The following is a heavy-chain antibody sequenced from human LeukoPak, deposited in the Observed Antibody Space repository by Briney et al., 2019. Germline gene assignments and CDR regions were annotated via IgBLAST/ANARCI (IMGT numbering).Heavy chain of an antibody. V-gene: IGHV3-30*02. Sequence: GSLRLSCAASGFTFSRNGLHWVRQAPGKGLEWVAFIRYDGGNHYYADSVKGRFSISRDNSKNTLYLQLNSLRAEDTALYYCARVRQWLVKDAFDIWGQGTMVTVSS. J-gene: IGHJ3*02. CDR1: GFTFSRNG. D-gene: IGHD6-19*01. CDR2: IRYDGGNH. CDR3: ARVRQWLVKDAFDI.